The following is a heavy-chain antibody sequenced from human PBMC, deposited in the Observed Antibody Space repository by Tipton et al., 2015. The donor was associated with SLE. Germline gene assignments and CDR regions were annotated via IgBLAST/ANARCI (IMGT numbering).Heavy chain of an antibody. J-gene: IGHJ2*01. Sequence: TLSLTCAVYGGSFSGYYWSWIRQPPGKGLEWIGEINHSGSTNYNPSLKSRVTISVDTSKNQFSPKLSSVTAADTAVYYCARDPAGGAYFDLWGRGTLVTVSS. CDR1: GGSFSGYY. CDR3: ARDPAGGAYFDL. CDR2: INHSGST. D-gene: IGHD3-16*01. V-gene: IGHV4-34*01.